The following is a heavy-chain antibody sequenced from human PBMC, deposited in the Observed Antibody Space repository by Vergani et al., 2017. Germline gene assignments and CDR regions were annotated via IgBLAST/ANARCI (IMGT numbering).Heavy chain of an antibody. CDR2: IIPIFGTA. CDR3: ARGGVDSPDAFDI. CDR1: GVTFSSYA. V-gene: IGHV1-69*13. Sequence: QVQLVQSGAEVKKPGSSVKVSCKASGVTFSSYAISWVRQAPGQGLGWMGGIIPIFGTANYAQKFQGRVTITADDSTSTAYMELSSLISEDTAVYYCARGGVDSPDAFDIWGQGTMVTVSS. J-gene: IGHJ3*02. D-gene: IGHD5-12*01.